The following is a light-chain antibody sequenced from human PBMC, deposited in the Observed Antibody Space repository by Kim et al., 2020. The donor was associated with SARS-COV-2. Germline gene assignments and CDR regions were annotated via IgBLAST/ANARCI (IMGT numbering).Light chain of an antibody. V-gene: IGKV1-16*01. CDR3: QQYSNYPRT. J-gene: IGKJ1*01. CDR1: QDISTN. CDR2: AAS. Sequence: DIQMTQSPSSLSASVGDRVTITCRASQDISTNLAWFQQKPGKAHKSLIYAASSLQSGAPSRFSGGGSGTDFTLTISSLQAEDSATYYCQQYSNYPRTFGQGTKVDIK.